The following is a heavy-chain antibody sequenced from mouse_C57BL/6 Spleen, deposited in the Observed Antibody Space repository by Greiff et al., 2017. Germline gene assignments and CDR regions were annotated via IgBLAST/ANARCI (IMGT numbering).Heavy chain of an antibody. CDR3: ARLEPPYWYFDV. Sequence: QVQLQQSGPELVKPGASVKISCKASGYAFSSSWMNWVKQRPGKGLEWIGRIYPGDGDTNYNGKFKGKATLTADKSSSTAYMQLSSLTSEDSAVYFCARLEPPYWYFDVWGTGTTVTVSS. CDR2: IYPGDGDT. CDR1: GYAFSSSW. V-gene: IGHV1-82*01. J-gene: IGHJ1*03.